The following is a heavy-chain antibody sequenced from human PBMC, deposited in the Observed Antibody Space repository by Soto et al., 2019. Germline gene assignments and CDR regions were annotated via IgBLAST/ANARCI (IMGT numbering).Heavy chain of an antibody. CDR2: IKNKANSYTT. CDR3: TRISLVGATGGRYFDY. Sequence: VQLVESGGGLVQPGGSLRLSCAASGFIFSDHYMDWVRQAPGKGLEWVGRIKNKANSYTTEYAAPVKGRFTISRDDSKTSLYLQMNSLKTEDTAVYYCTRISLVGATGGRYFDYWGQGTLLTVSS. CDR1: GFIFSDHY. V-gene: IGHV3-72*01. J-gene: IGHJ4*02. D-gene: IGHD1-26*01.